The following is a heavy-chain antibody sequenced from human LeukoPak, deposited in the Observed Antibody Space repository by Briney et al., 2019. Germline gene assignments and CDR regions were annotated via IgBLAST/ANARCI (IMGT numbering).Heavy chain of an antibody. CDR3: ARGAYYFDN. V-gene: IGHV3-11*01. CDR1: GVTFSDYY. J-gene: IGHJ4*02. Sequence: GGSLRLSCAASGVTFSDYYMSWIRQAPGKGLEWVSYINTSGRTIYYADSVEGRFTISRDNAKNSLDLQMNSLRAEDTAVYYCARGAYYFDNWGQGTLVTVSS. CDR2: INTSGRTI.